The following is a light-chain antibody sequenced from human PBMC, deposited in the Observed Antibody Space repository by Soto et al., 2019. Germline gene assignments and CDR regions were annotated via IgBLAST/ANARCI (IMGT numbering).Light chain of an antibody. CDR1: SSDVGDYNY. CDR3: SSYPSSSPLV. CDR2: DVS. V-gene: IGLV2-14*01. Sequence: QSVLTQPASVSGSPGQSITISCTGTSSDVGDYNYVSWYQQHPGKAPRLMIYDVSNRPPGASNSFSGSKPRNTASLTISGLPADDQPDNYCSSYPSSSPLVFGGGTKLPVL. J-gene: IGLJ2*01.